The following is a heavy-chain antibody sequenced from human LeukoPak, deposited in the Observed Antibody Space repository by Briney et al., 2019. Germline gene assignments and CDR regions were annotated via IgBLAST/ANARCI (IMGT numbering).Heavy chain of an antibody. D-gene: IGHD3-10*01. CDR3: VRDSDDYYWALDF. Sequence: SQTLPLTCAISGDSVSNNIATWNWVRQSPSRGLEWLGRTYYRSRWVNDYAISVKSRITINPDTSRNQFSLQLNSVTPEDTAVYYCVRDSDDYYWALDFWGQGTPVTVSS. CDR2: TYYRSRWVN. CDR1: GDSVSNNIAT. J-gene: IGHJ4*02. V-gene: IGHV6-1*01.